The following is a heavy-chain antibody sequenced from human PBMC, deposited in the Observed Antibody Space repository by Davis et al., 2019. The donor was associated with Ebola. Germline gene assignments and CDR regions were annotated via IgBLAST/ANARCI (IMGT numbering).Heavy chain of an antibody. J-gene: IGHJ4*02. V-gene: IGHV4-39*02. CDR1: GGSISSSSYY. Sequence: SETLSLTCTVSGGSISSSSYYWSWIRQPPGKGLEWIADIDHSGTTNYNSSLKSRITIAVDTSKKQLSLRLISVTAADTAMYYCARDRYDCSGGSCYWEFDYWGQGTLVTVSS. CDR3: ARDRYDCSGGSCYWEFDY. CDR2: IDHSGTT. D-gene: IGHD2-15*01.